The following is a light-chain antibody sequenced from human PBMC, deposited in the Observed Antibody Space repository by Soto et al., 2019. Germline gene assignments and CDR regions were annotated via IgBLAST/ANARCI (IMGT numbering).Light chain of an antibody. Sequence: QSALTQPASVSGSPGQSITISCTEPNGDIGTYDLVSWYQHHPDRAPNLLIYQATQRPSGVSDRFSGSKSGNTASLSISGLQADDECIYYCCSYAGDHTLIFGGGTKLTVL. CDR1: NGDIGTYDL. CDR3: CSYAGDHTLI. V-gene: IGLV2-23*01. J-gene: IGLJ2*01. CDR2: QAT.